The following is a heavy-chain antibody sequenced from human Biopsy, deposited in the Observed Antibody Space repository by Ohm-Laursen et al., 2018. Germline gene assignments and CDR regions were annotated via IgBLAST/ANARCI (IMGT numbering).Heavy chain of an antibody. CDR3: ARHPTGFWFDP. CDR1: GGSISSSTTYY. Sequence: SDTLSLTCSVSGGSISSSTTYYWAWPRQPPGKGLEWIGSIYNTETTFYNPSLKSRVTISVDTSTNQFSLKVSSVTAADTALYFCARHPTGFWFDPWGHGTLVTVFS. V-gene: IGHV4-39*01. J-gene: IGHJ5*02. CDR2: IYNTETT.